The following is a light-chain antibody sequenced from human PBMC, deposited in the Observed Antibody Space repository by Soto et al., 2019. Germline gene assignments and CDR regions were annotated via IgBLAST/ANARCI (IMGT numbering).Light chain of an antibody. V-gene: IGKV3-20*01. CDR1: QSVSNNY. CDR2: CAS. Sequence: EIVLTQSPGTLSLSPGERATLSCRASQSVSNNYLAWYQQKPGQAPSLLIYCASNRATGIPDRFSGSGSGTDITHTITRLEPEDFAVYYYQQYGSSATVGQGTKVEIK. J-gene: IGKJ1*01. CDR3: QQYGSSAT.